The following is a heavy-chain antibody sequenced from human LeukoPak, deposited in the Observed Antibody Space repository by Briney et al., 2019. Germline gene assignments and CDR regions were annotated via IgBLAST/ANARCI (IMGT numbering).Heavy chain of an antibody. Sequence: SVKVSCKASGFTFTSSAVQWVRQARGQRLEWIGRIVVGSGNTNYAQKFQERVTITRDMSTSTAYMELSSLRSEDTAVYHCAADIAWELRGPDYWGQGTLVTVSS. V-gene: IGHV1-58*01. CDR1: GFTFTSSA. CDR2: IVVGSGNT. CDR3: AADIAWELRGPDY. J-gene: IGHJ4*02. D-gene: IGHD1-26*01.